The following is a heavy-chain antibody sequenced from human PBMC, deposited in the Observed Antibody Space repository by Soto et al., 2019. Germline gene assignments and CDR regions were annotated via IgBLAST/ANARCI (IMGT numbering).Heavy chain of an antibody. Sequence: EASVKVSCKASGYTFTSYGISWVRQAPGQGLEWMGWISAYNGNTNYAQKLQGRVTMTTDTSTSTAYMELRSLRSDDTAVYYCASSNDYGDYRGAFDIWGQGTMVTVSS. V-gene: IGHV1-18*01. CDR2: ISAYNGNT. J-gene: IGHJ3*02. D-gene: IGHD4-17*01. CDR1: GYTFTSYG. CDR3: ASSNDYGDYRGAFDI.